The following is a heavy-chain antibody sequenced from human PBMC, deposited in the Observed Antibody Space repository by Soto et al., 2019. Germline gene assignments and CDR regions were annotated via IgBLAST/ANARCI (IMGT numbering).Heavy chain of an antibody. J-gene: IGHJ5*02. CDR2: ISAYNGNT. CDR1: GYTITSYG. CDR3: ARLPVLEWLLPGPNWFDP. D-gene: IGHD3-3*01. V-gene: IGHV1-18*01. Sequence: ASVKVSCKTSGYTITSYGISWVRQAHRQGLEWMGWISAYNGNTNYAQKLQGRVTMTTDTSTSTAYMELRSLRSDDTAVYYCARLPVLEWLLPGPNWFDPWGQGTLVTVSS.